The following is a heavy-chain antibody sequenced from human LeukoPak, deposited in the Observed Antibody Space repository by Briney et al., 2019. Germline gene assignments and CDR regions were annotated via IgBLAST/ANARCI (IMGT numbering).Heavy chain of an antibody. CDR2: IYHSGST. D-gene: IGHD3-16*02. CDR1: GGSMSSYY. Sequence: SETLSLTCSVSGGSMSSYYWSWIRQSPGKGLEWIGYIYHSGSTDYNSSLKSRVTISVDTSKNQFSLKLSSVTAADTAVYYCARGPYDYVWGSYRPRDYYYYMDVWGKGTTVTVSS. J-gene: IGHJ6*03. CDR3: ARGPYDYVWGSYRPRDYYYYMDV. V-gene: IGHV4-59*12.